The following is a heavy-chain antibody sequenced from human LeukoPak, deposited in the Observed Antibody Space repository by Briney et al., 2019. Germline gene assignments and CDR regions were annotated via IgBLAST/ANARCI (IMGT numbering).Heavy chain of an antibody. CDR2: ISYDGSNT. V-gene: IGHV3-30*03. D-gene: IGHD3-22*01. J-gene: IGHJ3*02. Sequence: PGGSLRLSCAASGFTFNSYGMHWVRQAPGKGLEGVALISYDGSNTYYADSVKGRFTISRDNSKNTLFLQMNTLRAEDTAVYYCARGRHSYESSDYYYEGDAFDIWGQGTMVTVSS. CDR3: ARGRHSYESSDYYYEGDAFDI. CDR1: GFTFNSYG.